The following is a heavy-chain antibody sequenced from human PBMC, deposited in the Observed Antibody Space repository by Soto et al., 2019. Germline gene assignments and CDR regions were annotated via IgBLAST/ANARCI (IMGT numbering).Heavy chain of an antibody. CDR2: INLSGST. V-gene: IGHV4-34*01. CDR1: PGSFSGYS. J-gene: IGHJ6*03. Sequence: QVQLQQWGAGLLKPSETLSLTCAVSPGSFSGYSWNWIRQPPGKGLEWLGEINLSGSTNYNPSLKTRVTISVDTSKNQFSLRLSSVTAADTAVYYCARGFPVYSSYSYIDVWGKGTTVTISS. D-gene: IGHD2-8*01. CDR3: ARGFPVYSSYSYIDV.